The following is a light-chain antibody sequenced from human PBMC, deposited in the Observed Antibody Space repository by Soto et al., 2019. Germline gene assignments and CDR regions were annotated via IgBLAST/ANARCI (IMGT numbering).Light chain of an antibody. CDR3: QQYANSWT. CDR2: GVS. CDR1: QSVTSSY. Sequence: EIVLTQSPGTLSLSPGERATLSCRASQSVTSSYLAWYKQTPGQAPRLLIYGVSNRATGIPDRFSGSGSGTDFTLTISRLEPEDFAVYYCQQYANSWTFGQGTKVEIK. V-gene: IGKV3-20*01. J-gene: IGKJ1*01.